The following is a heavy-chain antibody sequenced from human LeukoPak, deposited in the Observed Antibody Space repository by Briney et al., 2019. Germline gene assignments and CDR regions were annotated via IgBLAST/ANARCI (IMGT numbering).Heavy chain of an antibody. Sequence: SETLSLTCTVSSVTISSYYWSWPRQPPGKGLEWLGYINYSGSTNYDPSLKSRLTMTVDTSKNQFSLRLSSVTAADTAVYYCAGGRLRKDDWGQGTLVTVSS. CDR2: INYSGST. V-gene: IGHV4-59*01. CDR3: AGGRLRKDD. D-gene: IGHD5-12*01. CDR1: SVTISSYY. J-gene: IGHJ4*02.